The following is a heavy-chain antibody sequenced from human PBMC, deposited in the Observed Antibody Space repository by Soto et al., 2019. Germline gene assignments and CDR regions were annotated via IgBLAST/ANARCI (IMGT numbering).Heavy chain of an antibody. D-gene: IGHD6-19*01. CDR1: GGSFSGYY. CDR3: ASSSAADY. CDR2: INHSGST. V-gene: IGHV4-34*01. J-gene: IGHJ4*02. Sequence: KTSETLSLTCAVYGGSFSGYYWSWIRQPPGKGLEWIGEINHSGSTNYNPSLKSRVTISVDTSKNEFSLKLSSVTAADTAVYYCASSSAADYWGQGTLVTVSS.